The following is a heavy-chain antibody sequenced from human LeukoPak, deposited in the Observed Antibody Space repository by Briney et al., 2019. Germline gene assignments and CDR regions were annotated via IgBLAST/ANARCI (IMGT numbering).Heavy chain of an antibody. D-gene: IGHD6-19*01. CDR3: ARVHRGVAVAGTDYFDY. CDR2: INPSGGST. CDR1: GYTFTSYY. J-gene: IGHJ4*02. Sequence: ASVKVSCKASGYTFTSYYMHWVRQAPGQGLEWMGIINPSGGSTSYAQKFQCRVTITRDTSTSTVYMELSSLRSEDTAVYYCARVHRGVAVAGTDYFDYWGQGTLVTVSS. V-gene: IGHV1-46*01.